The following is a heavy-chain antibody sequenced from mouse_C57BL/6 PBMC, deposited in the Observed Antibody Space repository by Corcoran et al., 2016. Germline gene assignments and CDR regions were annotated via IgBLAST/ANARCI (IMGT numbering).Heavy chain of an antibody. CDR2: INPNNGGT. CDR1: GYTFTDYY. V-gene: IGHV1-26*01. J-gene: IGHJ1*03. D-gene: IGHD4-1*02. CDR3: AREAQLGHGDSYWYFDV. Sequence: EVQLQQSGPELVKPGASVKISCKASGYTFTDYYMNWVKQSHGKSLEWIGDINPNNGGTSYNQKFKGKATLTVDKSSSTAYMELRSLTSEDSAVYYCAREAQLGHGDSYWYFDVWGTGTTVTVSS.